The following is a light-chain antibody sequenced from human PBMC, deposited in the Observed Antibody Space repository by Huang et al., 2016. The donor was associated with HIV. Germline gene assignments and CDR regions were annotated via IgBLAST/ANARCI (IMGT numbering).Light chain of an antibody. CDR2: DAS. V-gene: IGKV1-NL1*01. Sequence: DIQMTQSPSSLSASVGDRVIITCRARRGISNSLAWYQQKAGKAPKVLLYDASRLESGVPSRVSGSISGTDFTLTISSLQPEDFGTYYCQQYFSPPWTFGQGTKVEMK. J-gene: IGKJ1*01. CDR1: RGISNS. CDR3: QQYFSPPWT.